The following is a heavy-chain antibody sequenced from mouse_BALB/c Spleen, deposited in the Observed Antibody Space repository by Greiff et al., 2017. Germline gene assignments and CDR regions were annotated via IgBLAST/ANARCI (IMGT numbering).Heavy chain of an antibody. D-gene: IGHD6-1*01. V-gene: IGHV5-15*02. Sequence: EVMLVESGGGLVQPGGSRKLSCAASGFTFSDYGMAWVRQAPGKGPEWVAFFRNLAYSIYYADTVTGRFTISRENAKNTLYLEMSSLRSEDTAMYYCAREQGVTNQAWFAYWGQGTLVTVSA. CDR1: GFTFSDYG. J-gene: IGHJ3*01. CDR2: FRNLAYSI. CDR3: AREQGVTNQAWFAY.